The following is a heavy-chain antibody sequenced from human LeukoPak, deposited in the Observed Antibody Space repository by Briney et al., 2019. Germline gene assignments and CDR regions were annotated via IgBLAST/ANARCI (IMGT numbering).Heavy chain of an antibody. CDR1: GFTFSDYY. D-gene: IGHD2-2*01. V-gene: IGHV3-11*04. CDR3: ARGAYCRTISCYGVLNWFDT. J-gene: IGHJ5*02. Sequence: GGSLRLSCVGSGFTFSDYYMTWIRQAPGGGLEWLSCISNSGNKINSAESVKDRFTISRDNAKNSLSLEMSSLRAEDTAVYYCARGAYCRTISCYGVLNWFDTWGQGTLVTVSS. CDR2: ISNSGNKI.